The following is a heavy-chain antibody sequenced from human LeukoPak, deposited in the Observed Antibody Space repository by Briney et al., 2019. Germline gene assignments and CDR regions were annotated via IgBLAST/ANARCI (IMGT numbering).Heavy chain of an antibody. CDR3: AREGIAAAGNFDY. CDR1: GYTFTSYD. V-gene: IGHV1-8*01. D-gene: IGHD6-13*01. Sequence: ASVKASCKASGYTFTSYDINWVRQATGQGLEWMGWMNPNSGNTGYAQKFQGRVTMTRNTSISTAYMELSSLRSEDTAVYYCAREGIAAAGNFDYWGQGTLVTVSS. J-gene: IGHJ4*02. CDR2: MNPNSGNT.